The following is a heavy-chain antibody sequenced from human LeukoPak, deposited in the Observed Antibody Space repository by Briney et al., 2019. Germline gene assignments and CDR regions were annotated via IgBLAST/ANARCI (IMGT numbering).Heavy chain of an antibody. Sequence: GGSLRLSCAASGFTFRSYEMNWVRQAPGKGLEWFSYISSSGSTIYYADSVKGRFTISRDIAKNSLYLQMNSLRAEDTAVYYCARGALRYSRGAFDIWGQGTMVTVSS. J-gene: IGHJ3*02. V-gene: IGHV3-48*03. D-gene: IGHD3-9*01. CDR1: GFTFRSYE. CDR2: ISSSGSTI. CDR3: ARGALRYSRGAFDI.